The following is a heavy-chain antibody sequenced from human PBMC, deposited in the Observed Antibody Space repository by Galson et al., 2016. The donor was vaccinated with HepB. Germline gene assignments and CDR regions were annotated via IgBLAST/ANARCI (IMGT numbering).Heavy chain of an antibody. J-gene: IGHJ1*01. CDR3: ARGSKTAGID. CDR2: ISSYNGNT. CDR1: GYSFTSFA. Sequence: SVKVSCKASGYSFTSFAITWVRQAPGQGLEWMGWISSYNGNTNYAQNLQGRVTMTIETSTNTVYMELRSLTSDDTAVYFCARGSKTAGIDWGQGTLVTVSS. V-gene: IGHV1-18*01. D-gene: IGHD6-19*01.